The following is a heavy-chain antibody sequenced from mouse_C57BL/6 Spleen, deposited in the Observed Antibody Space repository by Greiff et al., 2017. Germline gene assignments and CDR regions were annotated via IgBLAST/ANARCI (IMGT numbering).Heavy chain of an antibody. D-gene: IGHD2-3*01. CDR2: INPNNGGT. J-gene: IGHJ1*03. Sequence: VQLKDSGPELVKPGASVKISCKASGYTFTDYYMNWVKQSHGKSLEWIGDINPNNGGTSYNQKFKGKATLTVDKSSSTAYMELRSLTSEDSAVYYCARYDGYPYWYFDVWGTGTTVTVSS. CDR1: GYTFTDYY. CDR3: ARYDGYPYWYFDV. V-gene: IGHV1-26*01.